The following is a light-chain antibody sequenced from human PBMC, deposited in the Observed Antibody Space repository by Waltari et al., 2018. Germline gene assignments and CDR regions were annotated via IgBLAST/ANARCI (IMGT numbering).Light chain of an antibody. CDR1: QSVSSY. CDR2: DAS. Sequence: EIVLTQSPATLSLSPGERATLSCRASQSVSSYLAWYQQKPGQAPRLLIYDASNRATGIPAMFGGSGSGTDFTLTISSLEPEDFAVYYCQQRINWPITFGGGTKVEIK. V-gene: IGKV3-11*01. J-gene: IGKJ4*01. CDR3: QQRINWPIT.